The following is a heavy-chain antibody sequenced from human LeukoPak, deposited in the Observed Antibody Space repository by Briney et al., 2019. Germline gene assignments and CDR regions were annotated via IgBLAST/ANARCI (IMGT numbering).Heavy chain of an antibody. CDR2: INPNSGGT. V-gene: IGHV1-2*02. Sequence: ASVKVSCKASGYTFTGYYMHWVRQAPGQGLEWLGWINPNSGGTKYSQKFQGRVTMTRDTSISTAYMALSRLRSDDTAMYYCARGGELWFGETYYFDYWGQGTLVTVSS. CDR3: ARGGELWFGETYYFDY. D-gene: IGHD3-10*01. J-gene: IGHJ4*02. CDR1: GYTFTGYY.